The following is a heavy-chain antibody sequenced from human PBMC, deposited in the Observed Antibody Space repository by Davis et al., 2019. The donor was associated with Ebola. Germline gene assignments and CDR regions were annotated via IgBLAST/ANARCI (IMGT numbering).Heavy chain of an antibody. CDR3: ARDRRGSYTVDY. CDR2: ISSSRSTI. J-gene: IGHJ4*02. Sequence: GESLKISCAASGFAFSDYGMNWVRQAPGKGLEWVSYISSSRSTIHYADSVKGRFTISRDNAKNSLYLQMNTLRDEDTAVYYCARDRRGSYTVDYWGQGTPVTVSS. V-gene: IGHV3-48*02. D-gene: IGHD1-26*01. CDR1: GFAFSDYG.